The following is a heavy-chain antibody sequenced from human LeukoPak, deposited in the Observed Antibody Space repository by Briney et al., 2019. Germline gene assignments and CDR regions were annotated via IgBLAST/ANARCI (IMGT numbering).Heavy chain of an antibody. CDR1: GGSISSGGYY. CDR2: IYYSGST. J-gene: IGHJ4*02. Sequence: PSQTLSLTCTVSGGSISSGGYYWSWIRQHPGKGLEWIGYIYYSGSTYYNPSLKSRVTISVDTSKNQFSLKLSSMTAADTAVYYCARAVDCSSTSCYAAGVDYWGQGTLVTVSS. D-gene: IGHD2-2*01. CDR3: ARAVDCSSTSCYAAGVDY. V-gene: IGHV4-31*03.